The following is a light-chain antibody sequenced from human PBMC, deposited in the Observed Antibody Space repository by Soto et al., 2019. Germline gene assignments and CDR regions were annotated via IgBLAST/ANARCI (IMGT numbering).Light chain of an antibody. CDR3: LLSYSGAQAV. CDR2: DTS. Sequence: QTVVTQEPSLTVSPGGTVTHTCGSSTGAVTSGHYPYWFQQKPGQAPRTLIYDTSNKHSWTPARFSGSLLGGKAALTLSGAQPEDEAEYYCLLSYSGAQAVFGGGTKVTVL. J-gene: IGLJ2*01. V-gene: IGLV7-46*01. CDR1: TGAVTSGHY.